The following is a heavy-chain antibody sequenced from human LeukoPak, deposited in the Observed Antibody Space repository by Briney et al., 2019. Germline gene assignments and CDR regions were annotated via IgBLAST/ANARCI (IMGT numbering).Heavy chain of an antibody. Sequence: PGGSLRLSCAASGFTVSSNYMSWVRQAPGKGLEWVSVIYSGGSTYYADSVKGRFTISRDNAKNSLYLQMNSLRAEDTAVYYCAREPTTVSPPGWGQGTLVTVSS. CDR2: IYSGGST. CDR1: GFTVSSNY. V-gene: IGHV3-66*01. D-gene: IGHD4-11*01. CDR3: AREPTTVSPPG. J-gene: IGHJ4*02.